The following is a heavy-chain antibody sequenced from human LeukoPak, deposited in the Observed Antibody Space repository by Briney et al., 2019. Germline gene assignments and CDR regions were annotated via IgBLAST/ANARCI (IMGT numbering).Heavy chain of an antibody. Sequence: SETLSLTCSVSGASINSGGYYWSWIRQPPGKGLEWIGYIYHSGSTYYNPSLKSRVTTSLDRSKNQFSLRLSSVTAADTAVYYCARWRSGPIDYWGQGTLVTVSS. V-gene: IGHV4-30-2*01. D-gene: IGHD3-3*01. CDR3: ARWRSGPIDY. J-gene: IGHJ4*02. CDR2: IYHSGST. CDR1: GASINSGGYY.